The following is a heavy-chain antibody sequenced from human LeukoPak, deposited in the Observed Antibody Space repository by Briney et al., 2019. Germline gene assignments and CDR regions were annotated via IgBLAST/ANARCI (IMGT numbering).Heavy chain of an antibody. CDR2: INPNSGGT. V-gene: IGHV1-2*02. D-gene: IGHD1-14*01. Sequence: VASVKVSCKASGYTFTGYYMHWVRQAPGQGLEWMGWINPNSGGTNYAQKFQGRVTITRDTSISTAYMELSRLRSDDTAVYYCARDSRIYDAFDIWGQGTMVTVSS. J-gene: IGHJ3*02. CDR3: ARDSRIYDAFDI. CDR1: GYTFTGYY.